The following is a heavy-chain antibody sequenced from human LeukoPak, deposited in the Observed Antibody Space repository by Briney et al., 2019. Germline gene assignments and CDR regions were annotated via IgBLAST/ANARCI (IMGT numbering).Heavy chain of an antibody. CDR3: ARSATDLDY. J-gene: IGHJ4*02. CDR1: AFSLNAYN. V-gene: IGHV3-21*01. CDR2: ISYTGTYI. Sequence: GGSLRLSCAASAFSLNAYNMNWVRQAPGKGLEWVSSISYTGTYIYYADSVKGRFTISRDNAKNTLYLQMNSLRAEDTAVYYCARSATDLDYWGQGTLVTVSS. D-gene: IGHD2-15*01.